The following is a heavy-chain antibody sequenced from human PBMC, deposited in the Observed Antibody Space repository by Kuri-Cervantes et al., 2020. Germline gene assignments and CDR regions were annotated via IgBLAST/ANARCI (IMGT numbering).Heavy chain of an antibody. CDR2: IYYSGST. D-gene: IGHD3/OR15-3a*01. V-gene: IGHV4-30-4*01. CDR1: GGPIRSNDYY. Sequence: SETLSLTCTVSGGPIRSNDYYWSWLRQTPGKGLEWIGYIYYSGSTYYNPSLQSRVAMSVDTSKNQFSLKLNSVTAADTAVYYCASSRVIMVGVIIIFGWFDPWGQGTLVTVSS. CDR3: ASSRVIMVGVIIIFGWFDP. J-gene: IGHJ5*02.